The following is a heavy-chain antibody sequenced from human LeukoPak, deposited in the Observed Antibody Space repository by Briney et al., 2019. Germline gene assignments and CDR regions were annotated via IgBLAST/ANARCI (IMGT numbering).Heavy chain of an antibody. Sequence: PSETLSLTCTVSGGSISSTSYYWGWIRQPPGKGLEWIGSISYSGTTYYNPSLNSRVTISIDMSTNQFSLKMRSVTAADTAVYYCARVYFDSSGNYYPEAFHIWGQGTMVTVSS. CDR2: ISYSGTT. CDR3: ARVYFDSSGNYYPEAFHI. J-gene: IGHJ3*02. CDR1: GGSISSTSYY. D-gene: IGHD3-22*01. V-gene: IGHV4-39*07.